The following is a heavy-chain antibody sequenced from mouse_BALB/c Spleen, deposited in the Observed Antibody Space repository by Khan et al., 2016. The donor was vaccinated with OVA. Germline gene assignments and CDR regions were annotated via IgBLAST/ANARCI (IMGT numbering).Heavy chain of an antibody. CDR3: ATSYYYGYYFDY. CDR2: ISGDSSTI. CDR1: GITFSSYG. V-gene: IGHV5-17*02. D-gene: IGHD1-1*01. J-gene: IGHJ2*01. Sequence: EVELVESGGGLVQPGGSRKLSCAASGITFSSYGMHWVRQAPEKGLEWVAYISGDSSTIYYTDTVKGRFTISRDNPKNTLSLQMTSLMSEDTAMYYCATSYYYGYYFDYWGPGTTLTVSS.